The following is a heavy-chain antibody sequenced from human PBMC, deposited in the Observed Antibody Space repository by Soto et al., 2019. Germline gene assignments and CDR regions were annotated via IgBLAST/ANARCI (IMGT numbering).Heavy chain of an antibody. Sequence: QLQLQESGSGLVKPSQTLSLTCAVSGGSISSGGYSWSWIRQPPGKGLEWIGYIYHSGSTYYNPSLTSRVTISVDSSKNQSPLKLSSVTVGDTAVYYCAGGRQQHLVGGAFDLWGRGTLVTVSS. J-gene: IGHJ2*01. V-gene: IGHV4-30-2*01. D-gene: IGHD6-13*01. CDR1: GGSISSGGYS. CDR2: IYHSGST. CDR3: AGGRQQHLVGGAFDL.